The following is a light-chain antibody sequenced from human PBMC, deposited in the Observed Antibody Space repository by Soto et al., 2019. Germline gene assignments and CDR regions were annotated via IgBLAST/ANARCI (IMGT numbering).Light chain of an antibody. V-gene: IGKV3-11*01. J-gene: IGKJ5*01. Sequence: EIVLTQSPATLSLSPGERATLSCRASQSVTSSLAWYQQKPGQAPRLLIYDTSNRATSLPARFSGSGSGTDFTLTISSLEPEDFAVYYCQQRASWPLTFGQGTRLEIK. CDR3: QQRASWPLT. CDR1: QSVTSS. CDR2: DTS.